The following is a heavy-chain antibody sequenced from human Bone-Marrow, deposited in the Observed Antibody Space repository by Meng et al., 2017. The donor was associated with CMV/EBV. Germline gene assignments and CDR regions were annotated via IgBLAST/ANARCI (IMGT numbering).Heavy chain of an antibody. V-gene: IGHV4-39*07. CDR3: LLYSNYVKY. CDR1: GGSISSSSYY. Sequence: SETLSLTCTVSGGSISSSSYYWGWIRQPPGKGLEWIGSIYYSGSTYYNPSLKSRVTISVDTSKNQFSLKLSSVTAADTAVYYCLLYSNYVKYWGQGTLVAASS. D-gene: IGHD4-11*01. J-gene: IGHJ4*02. CDR2: IYYSGST.